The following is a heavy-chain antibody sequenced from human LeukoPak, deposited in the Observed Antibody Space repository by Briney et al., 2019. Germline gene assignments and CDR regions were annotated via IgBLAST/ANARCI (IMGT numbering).Heavy chain of an antibody. CDR1: GGTFSSYA. Sequence: SVKVSCXASGGTFSSYAISWVRQAPGQGLEWMGRIIPIFGTANYAQKFQGRVTITTDESTSTAYMELSSLRSEDTAVYYCARASLGYCSGGSCYEGGFDYWGQGTLVTVSS. D-gene: IGHD2-15*01. CDR2: IIPIFGTA. CDR3: ARASLGYCSGGSCYEGGFDY. J-gene: IGHJ4*02. V-gene: IGHV1-69*05.